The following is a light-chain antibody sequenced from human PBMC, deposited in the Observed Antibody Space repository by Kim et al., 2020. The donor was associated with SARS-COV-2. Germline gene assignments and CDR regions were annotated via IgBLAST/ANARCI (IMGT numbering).Light chain of an antibody. V-gene: IGLV1-44*01. CDR2: ATD. CDR3: GTWDDSLNEWV. J-gene: IGLJ3*02. CDR1: GSNIARNV. Sequence: QSVLTQSPSAYGTPGQRVTISCFGSGSNIARNVVNWYQQFPGTAPKLLIYATDQRSSGVPDRFSGSRSGTSASLDISGLQSDDEADYYCGTWDDSLNEWVFGGGTQLTVL.